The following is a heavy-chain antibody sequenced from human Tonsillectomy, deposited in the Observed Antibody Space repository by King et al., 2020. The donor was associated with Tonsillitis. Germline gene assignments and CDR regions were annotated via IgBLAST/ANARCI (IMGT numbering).Heavy chain of an antibody. CDR1: GGSINSASYS. J-gene: IGHJ4*02. CDR3: AREDYGDYPY. D-gene: IGHD4-17*01. CDR2: IFASGST. V-gene: IGHV4-61*02. Sequence: PLQESGPGLVKPSQTLSLACTVSGGSINSASYSWNWIRQSAGKGLEWIGRIFASGSTSSNPSLQSRVTISVDTSKNQFSLRLSSVTAADTAVYYCAREDYGDYPYWGQGTLVTVSS.